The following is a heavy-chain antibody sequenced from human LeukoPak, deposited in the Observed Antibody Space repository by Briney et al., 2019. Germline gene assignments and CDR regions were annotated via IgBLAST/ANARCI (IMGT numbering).Heavy chain of an antibody. CDR2: ISAYNGNT. J-gene: IGHJ4*02. D-gene: IGHD3-10*01. CDR1: GYTFTSYG. V-gene: IGHV1-18*01. CDR3: ARTTYYYGSGSYLADY. Sequence: ASVKVSCKASGYTFTSYGISWVRQAPGQGLEWMGWISAYNGNTNYAQKLQGRVTMTTDTSTSTAYMELRSLRSDDTAVYYCARTTYYYGSGSYLADYWGQGTLVTVSS.